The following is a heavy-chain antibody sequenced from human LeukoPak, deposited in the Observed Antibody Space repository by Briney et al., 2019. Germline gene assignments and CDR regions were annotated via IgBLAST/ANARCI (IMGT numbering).Heavy chain of an antibody. CDR3: AKDRRLRYFDWLSPSFVYMDV. D-gene: IGHD3-9*01. Sequence: SGGSLRLSCAASGFTFSSYGMHWVRQAPGKGLEWVAFIRYDGSNKYYADSVKGRFTISRDNSKNTLYLQMNSLRAEDTAVYYCAKDRRLRYFDWLSPSFVYMDVWGKGTTVTISS. CDR2: IRYDGSNK. J-gene: IGHJ6*03. V-gene: IGHV3-30*02. CDR1: GFTFSSYG.